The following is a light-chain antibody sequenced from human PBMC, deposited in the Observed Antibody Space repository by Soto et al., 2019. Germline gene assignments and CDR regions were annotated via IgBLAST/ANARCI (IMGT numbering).Light chain of an antibody. Sequence: EIVLTQSPATLSLSPGERATLSCRASQSVSSYLAWYQQKPGQAPRLLIYHASNRATGIPARFSGSGSGTDFTLTISSLEPEDFAVYYCQHRSNWPITFGPETKVDIK. CDR3: QHRSNWPIT. V-gene: IGKV3-11*01. CDR1: QSVSSY. J-gene: IGKJ3*01. CDR2: HAS.